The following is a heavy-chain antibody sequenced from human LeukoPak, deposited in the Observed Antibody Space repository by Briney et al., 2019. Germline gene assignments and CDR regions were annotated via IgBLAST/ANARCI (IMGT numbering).Heavy chain of an antibody. CDR1: GGSISSSSYY. V-gene: IGHV4-39*01. D-gene: IGHD3-3*01. CDR3: ARDYDFWSSYSAYFDY. Sequence: PSETLSLTCTVSGGSISSSSYYWGWIRQPPGKGLEWIGSIYYSGSTYYNPSLKSRVTISVDTSKNQFSLKLSSVTAADTAVYYCARDYDFWSSYSAYFDYWGQGTLVTVSS. CDR2: IYYSGST. J-gene: IGHJ4*02.